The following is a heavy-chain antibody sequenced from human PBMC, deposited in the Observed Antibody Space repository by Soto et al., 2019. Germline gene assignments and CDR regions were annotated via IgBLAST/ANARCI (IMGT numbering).Heavy chain of an antibody. CDR1: GGTFSSYA. D-gene: IGHD3-16*01. CDR3: AKDGVGAMGY. CDR2: ISGSGGST. Sequence: VQLVQSGAEVKKPGSSVKVSCKASGGTFSSYAMSWVRQAPGKGLEWVSAISGSGGSTYYADSVKGRFTISRDNSKNTLYLQMNSLRAEDTAVYYCAKDGVGAMGYWGQGTLVTVSS. V-gene: IGHV3-23*04. J-gene: IGHJ4*02.